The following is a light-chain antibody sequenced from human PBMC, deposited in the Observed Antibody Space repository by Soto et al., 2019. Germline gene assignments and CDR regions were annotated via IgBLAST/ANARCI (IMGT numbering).Light chain of an antibody. CDR2: AAS. J-gene: IGKJ1*01. Sequence: EIVLTQSPGTLSLSPGERATLSCRASQTVSSNYLAWYQQKPGQAPRLLIYAASTRATGIPDRFSGSGSGTDFTLSISRLEPEDFAVYYCQLYGTSPKSFGQGTKVEIK. V-gene: IGKV3-20*01. CDR3: QLYGTSPKS. CDR1: QTVSSNY.